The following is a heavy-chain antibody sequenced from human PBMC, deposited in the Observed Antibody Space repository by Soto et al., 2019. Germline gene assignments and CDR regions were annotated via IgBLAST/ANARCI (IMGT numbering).Heavy chain of an antibody. J-gene: IGHJ5*02. V-gene: IGHV3-9*01. CDR1: GFTFDDYA. CDR3: AKKGAGVGYCRGNAGGFDP. Sequence: PGGSLRLSCAASGFTFDDYAMHWVRQAPGKGLEWVSGISWNSGSIGYADSVKGRFTISRDNAKNSLYLQMNSLRAEDTALYYCAKKGAGVGYCRGNAGGFDPWGQGTLVTVSS. CDR2: ISWNSGSI. D-gene: IGHD2-15*01.